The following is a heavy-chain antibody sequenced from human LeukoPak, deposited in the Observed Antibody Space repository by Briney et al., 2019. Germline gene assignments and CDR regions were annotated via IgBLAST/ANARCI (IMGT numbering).Heavy chain of an antibody. V-gene: IGHV4-30-2*01. CDR3: ARVGFGELSEWFDP. CDR1: GGSISSGGYS. CDR2: IYHSGST. J-gene: IGHJ5*02. D-gene: IGHD3-10*01. Sequence: TLSLTCAVSGGSISSGGYSWSWIRQPPGQGLEWIGYIYHSGSTYYNPSLKSRVTISVDRSKNQFSLKLSSVTAADTAVYYCARVGFGELSEWFDPWGQGTLVTVSS.